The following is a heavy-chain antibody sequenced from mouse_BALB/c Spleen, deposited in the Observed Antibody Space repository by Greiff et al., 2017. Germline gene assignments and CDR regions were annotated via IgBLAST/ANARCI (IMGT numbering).Heavy chain of an antibody. D-gene: IGHD1-1*01. Sequence: EVKLMESGAELVKPGASVKLSCTASGFNIKDTYMHWVKQRPEQGLEWIGRIDPANGNTKYDRKFQGKATITADTSSNTAYLQLSSLTSEDTAVYYWARGYGSSYWYFEVWGAGTTVTVSS. CDR1: GFNIKDTY. CDR2: IDPANGNT. V-gene: IGHV14-3*02. J-gene: IGHJ1*01. CDR3: ARGYGSSYWYFEV.